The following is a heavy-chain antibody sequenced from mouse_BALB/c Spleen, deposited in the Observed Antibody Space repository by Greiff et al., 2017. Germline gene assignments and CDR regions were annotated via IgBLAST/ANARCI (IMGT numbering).Heavy chain of an antibody. CDR2: ISDGGSYT. J-gene: IGHJ3*01. CDR3: AREYGYDVGAWFAY. D-gene: IGHD2-2*01. V-gene: IGHV5-4*02. CDR1: GFTFSDYY. Sequence: EVQRVESGGGLVKPGGSLKLSCAASGFTFSDYYMYWVRQTPEKRLEWVATISDGGSYTYYPDSVKGRFTISRDNAKNNLYLQMSSLKSEDTAMYYCAREYGYDVGAWFAYWGQGTLVTVSA.